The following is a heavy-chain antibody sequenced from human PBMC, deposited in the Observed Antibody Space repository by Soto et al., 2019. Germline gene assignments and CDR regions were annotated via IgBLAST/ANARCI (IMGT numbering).Heavy chain of an antibody. J-gene: IGHJ5*02. CDR3: ARTARIVVVPAAGIRNWFDP. CDR2: INHSGST. D-gene: IGHD2-2*01. CDR1: GGSFSGYY. Sequence: PSETLSLTSAVYGGSFSGYYWSWIRQPPGKGLEWIGEINHSGSTNYNPSLKSRVTISVDTSKNQFSLKLSSVTAADTAVYYCARTARIVVVPAAGIRNWFDPWGQGTLVTVSS. V-gene: IGHV4-34*01.